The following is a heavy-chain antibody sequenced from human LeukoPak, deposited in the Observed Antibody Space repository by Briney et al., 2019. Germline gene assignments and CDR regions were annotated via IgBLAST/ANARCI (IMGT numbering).Heavy chain of an antibody. CDR3: ARRAGAYSHPYDY. J-gene: IGHJ4*02. D-gene: IGHD4/OR15-4a*01. Sequence: GGSLRLSCAASGFTFSSYAMSWVRQAPGKGLEWVSTFSGTSGNTYYADSVRGRFTISRDNSKNTLYLQMNSLRAEDTAVYYCARRAGAYSHPYDYWGQGTLVTVSS. V-gene: IGHV3-23*01. CDR2: FSGTSGNT. CDR1: GFTFSSYA.